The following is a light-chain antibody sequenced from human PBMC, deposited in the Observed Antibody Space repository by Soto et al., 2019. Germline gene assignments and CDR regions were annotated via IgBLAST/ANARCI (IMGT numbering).Light chain of an antibody. CDR1: QSISSC. J-gene: IGKJ4*01. V-gene: IGKV1-5*03. CDR3: QQSNSTSLA. CDR2: KAS. Sequence: IQMRHPDDPLSGSXVGRVTRTXXASQSISSCLTWYQQKPGKAPKLLIYKASSLKSGVPSRFSGSGSGTEFTLTISSLQPEDFATYYCQQSNSTSLAFGGGTKVDIK.